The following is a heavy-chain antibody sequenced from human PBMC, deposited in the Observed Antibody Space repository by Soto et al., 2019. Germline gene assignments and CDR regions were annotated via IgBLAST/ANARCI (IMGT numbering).Heavy chain of an antibody. CDR1: GGSISSGGYY. V-gene: IGHV4-31*03. J-gene: IGHJ6*02. CDR2: IYYSGST. CDR3: AREAPYYYYYGMDV. Sequence: PSETLSLTCTVSGGSISSGGYYWSWIRQHPGKGLEWIGYIYYSGSTYYNPSLKSRVTISVDTSKNQFSLKLSSVTAADTAVYYCAREAPYYYYYGMDVWGQGTTVTVSS.